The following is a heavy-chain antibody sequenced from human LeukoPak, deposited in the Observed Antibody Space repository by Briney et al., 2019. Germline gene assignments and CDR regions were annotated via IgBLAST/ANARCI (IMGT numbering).Heavy chain of an antibody. CDR3: ALTPYGDYEGAFDI. Sequence: SETLSLTCAVYGGSFSGYYWSWLRQPPGKGLEWIGEINHSGSTNYNPSLKSRVTISVDTSKNQFCLKLSSVTAADTAVYYCALTPYGDYEGAFDIWGQGTMVTVSS. J-gene: IGHJ3*02. CDR2: INHSGST. D-gene: IGHD4-17*01. V-gene: IGHV4-34*01. CDR1: GGSFSGYY.